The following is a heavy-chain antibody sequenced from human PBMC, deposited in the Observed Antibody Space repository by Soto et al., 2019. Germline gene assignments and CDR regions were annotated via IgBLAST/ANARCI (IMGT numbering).Heavy chain of an antibody. D-gene: IGHD1-20*01. CDR3: ARLVTATRNYYYGMDV. J-gene: IGHJ6*02. Sequence: GGSLRLSCAASGFTFRDYYMTWIRQAPGKGLEWLSYISSSGSTIYYADSVKGRSTISRDNAKNSLFLQMNSLRAEDTAVYYCARLVTATRNYYYGMDVWGQGTTVTVSS. CDR1: GFTFRDYY. CDR2: ISSSGSTI. V-gene: IGHV3-11*01.